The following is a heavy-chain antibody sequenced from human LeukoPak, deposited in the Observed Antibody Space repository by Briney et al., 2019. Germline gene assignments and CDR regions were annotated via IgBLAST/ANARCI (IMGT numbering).Heavy chain of an antibody. CDR1: GGSISSGSYY. D-gene: IGHD6-13*01. Sequence: SETLSLTCTVSGGSISSGSYYWSWIRQPAGKGLEWIGSIYYSGSTYYNPSLKSRVTISVDTSKNQFSLKLSSVTAADTAVYYCARRLAGTEDYWGQGTLVTVSS. V-gene: IGHV4-39*01. CDR3: ARRLAGTEDY. J-gene: IGHJ4*02. CDR2: IYYSGST.